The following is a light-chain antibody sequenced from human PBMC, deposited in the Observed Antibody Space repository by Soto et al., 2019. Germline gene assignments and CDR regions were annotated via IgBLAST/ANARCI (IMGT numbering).Light chain of an antibody. CDR1: SSDIGDYNY. J-gene: IGLJ1*01. CDR3: CSYTRIGTLI. CDR2: DVS. V-gene: IGLV2-14*01. Sequence: QSALTQPASVSGSPGQSITISCVGTSSDIGDYNYVSWYQQHPGKVPKVIIFDVSNRPSGVSYRFSGTKSGNTASPTVSGLQAEDEAHYYCCSYTRIGTLIFGTGTKVTVL.